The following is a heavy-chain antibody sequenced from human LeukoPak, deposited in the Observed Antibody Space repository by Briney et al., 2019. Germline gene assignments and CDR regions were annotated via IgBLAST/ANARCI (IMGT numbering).Heavy chain of an antibody. CDR2: ISYDGSNK. J-gene: IGHJ3*02. V-gene: IGHV3-30*18. D-gene: IGHD3-10*01. Sequence: GGSLRLSCAASGFTFSNYGMHWVRQAPGKGLEWVVVISYDGSNKYYADSVKGRFTISRDNSKNTLYLQMNSLRAEDTAVYYCANGYYYGSGSYYKEAFDIWGQGAMVTVSS. CDR3: ANGYYYGSGSYYKEAFDI. CDR1: GFTFSNYG.